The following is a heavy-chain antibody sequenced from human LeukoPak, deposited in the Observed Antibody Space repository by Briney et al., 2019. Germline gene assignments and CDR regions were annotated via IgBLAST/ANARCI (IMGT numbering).Heavy chain of an antibody. CDR3: TRDPLRYLRVGHYDY. D-gene: IGHD3-9*01. CDR1: GFTFSTST. Sequence: GGSLRLSCAASGFTFSTSTMNWVRQVPGKGLEWVSSIDYDSSHIYYAASVRGRFTISRDNARNSVYLQMDSLRVEDTAVYYCTRDPLRYLRVGHYDYWGQGTLVAVSS. CDR2: IDYDSSHI. V-gene: IGHV3-21*01. J-gene: IGHJ4*02.